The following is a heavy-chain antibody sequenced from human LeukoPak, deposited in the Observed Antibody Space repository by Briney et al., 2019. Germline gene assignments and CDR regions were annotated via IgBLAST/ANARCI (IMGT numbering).Heavy chain of an antibody. J-gene: IGHJ4*02. D-gene: IGHD6-6*01. CDR2: INSDGSTT. CDR3: AKAAQVAGRPNLGGHFDY. CDR1: GFTFSGYW. Sequence: GGSLRLSCAASGFTFSGYWMEWVRQAPGKGLVWVSHINSDGSTTNYADSVKGRFTISRDNAKNSLYLQMNSLRAEDTAVYYCAKAAQVAGRPNLGGHFDYWGQGTLVTVSS. V-gene: IGHV3-74*01.